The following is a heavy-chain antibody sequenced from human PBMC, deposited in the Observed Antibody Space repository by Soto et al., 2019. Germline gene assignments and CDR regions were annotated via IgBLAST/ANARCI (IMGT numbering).Heavy chain of an antibody. V-gene: IGHV4-59*08. CDR1: GGSISFYY. CDR3: ARLSTNLEFL. Sequence: SETLSLTCTVSGGSISFYYWTWIRQPPGKGLEWIGNIFYRGTTNYNPSLKSRVTISIDTSKNQFALKLSSVTAADTGVYYCARLSTNLEFLWGQGTLVTVSS. CDR2: IFYRGTT. D-gene: IGHD3-3*02. J-gene: IGHJ4*02.